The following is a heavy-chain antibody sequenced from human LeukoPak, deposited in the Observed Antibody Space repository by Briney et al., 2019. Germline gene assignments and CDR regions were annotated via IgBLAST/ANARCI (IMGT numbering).Heavy chain of an antibody. J-gene: IGHJ4*02. CDR1: GFTFSSYW. CDR2: KEKDGRTE. D-gene: IGHD3-3*01. Sequence: GGSLRLSCAASGFTFSSYWMHWVRQAPGKGLEWVASKEKDGRTEYNADSVKGRFTISRDNSANTLYLELDSLTVEDTAVYYCAKVRSVFGANCFDYWGQGTLVTVSS. CDR3: AKVRSVFGANCFDY. V-gene: IGHV3-30*02.